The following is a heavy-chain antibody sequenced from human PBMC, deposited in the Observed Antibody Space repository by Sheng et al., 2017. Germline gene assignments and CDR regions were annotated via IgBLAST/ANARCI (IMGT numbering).Heavy chain of an antibody. CDR2: IYSGGST. CDR1: IHRHSNY. Sequence: EVQLVESGGRLGPAWGVPETLLCSLWIHRHSNYMSWVRQAPGKGLEWVSLIYSGGSTYYADSVKGRFTISXDNSKNTXYLQMNSLRAEDTAVYYCARGSGSYSGGGVKTFSTNWGRG. D-gene: IGHD1-26*01. J-gene: IGHJ4*03. CDR3: ARGSGSYSGGGVKTFSTN. V-gene: IGHV3-66*02.